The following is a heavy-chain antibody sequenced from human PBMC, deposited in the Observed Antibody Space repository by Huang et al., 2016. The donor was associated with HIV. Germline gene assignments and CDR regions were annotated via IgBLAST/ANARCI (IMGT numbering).Heavy chain of an antibody. CDR1: GFIFSNYG. CDR3: ALKGDSSGWEYFRH. CDR2: ISYDGSNK. D-gene: IGHD6-19*01. J-gene: IGHJ1*01. Sequence: QVQLVESGGGVVQPGRSLRLSCAASGFIFSNYGMHWFRQAPGKGLGWVALISYDGSNKYYTDSVKCRFSISRDNSKNTLYLQMNSLRAEDTAVYYCALKGDSSGWEYFRHWGQGTLVTVSS. V-gene: IGHV3-30*03.